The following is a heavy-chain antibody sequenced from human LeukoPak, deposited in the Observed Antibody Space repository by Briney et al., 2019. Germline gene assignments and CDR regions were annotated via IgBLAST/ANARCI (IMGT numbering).Heavy chain of an antibody. V-gene: IGHV1-46*01. Sequence: GASVKVSCKASGYTFTSYYMHWVRQAPGQGLEWMGLINPNGGSTDYAQKFQGRVTMTRDASTSTVYMELSSLRSEDAAVYYCARAAGDSYGYRYYFDYWGQGALVTVSS. CDR1: GYTFTSYY. J-gene: IGHJ4*02. CDR3: ARAAGDSYGYRYYFDY. D-gene: IGHD5-18*01. CDR2: INPNGGST.